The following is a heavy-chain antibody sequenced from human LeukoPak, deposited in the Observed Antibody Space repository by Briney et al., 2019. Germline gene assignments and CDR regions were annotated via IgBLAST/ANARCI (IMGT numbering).Heavy chain of an antibody. D-gene: IGHD1-26*01. CDR2: IYHSGST. CDR3: ASSSGSYSAEYFQH. Sequence: SETLSLTCAVSGGSISSGGYSWSWIRQPPRKGLEWIGYIYHSGSTYYNPSLKSRVTISVDRSKNQFSLKLSSVTAADTAVYYCASSSGSYSAEYFQHWGQGTLVTVSS. CDR1: GGSISSGGYS. J-gene: IGHJ1*01. V-gene: IGHV4-30-2*01.